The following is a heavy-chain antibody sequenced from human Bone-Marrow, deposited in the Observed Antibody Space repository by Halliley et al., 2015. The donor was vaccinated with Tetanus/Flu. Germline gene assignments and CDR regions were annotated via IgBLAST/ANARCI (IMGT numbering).Heavy chain of an antibody. J-gene: IGHJ4*02. CDR3: VRGGGYYGSGRHFYFDY. V-gene: IGHV3-30-3*01. CDR2: ISFDGSNE. Sequence: ISFDGSNEYYADSVKGRFTLSRDNSKNTMYLQMNSLRPDDTAVYYCVRGGGYYGSGRHFYFDYWGQGSLVTVSS. D-gene: IGHD3-10*01.